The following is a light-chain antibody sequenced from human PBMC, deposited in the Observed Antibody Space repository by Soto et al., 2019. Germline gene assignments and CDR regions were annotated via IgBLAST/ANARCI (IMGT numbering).Light chain of an antibody. CDR3: QSHDSSFVI. V-gene: IGLV1-40*01. CDR1: RSNIGAGYD. CDR2: GNT. Sequence: QSVLTQPPSVSGAPGQRVTISCTGSRSNIGAGYDVLWYQQLPGAAPKLLIYGNTNRPSGVPDRFSGSKSGTSASLAITGLQAEDEADYYCQSHDSSFVIFGGGTKVTVL. J-gene: IGLJ2*01.